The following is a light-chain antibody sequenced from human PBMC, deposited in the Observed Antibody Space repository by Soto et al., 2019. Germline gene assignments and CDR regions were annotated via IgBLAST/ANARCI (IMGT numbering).Light chain of an antibody. CDR1: QTIRSNY. J-gene: IGKJ1*01. CDR2: GAS. V-gene: IGKV3-20*01. Sequence: ETVLTQSPGTLSLSPGERATLSCRASQTIRSNYLAWYRQTPGQAPRLLIYGASNRATGIADRFSGSGSGTDFTLIISRLEPEDFALEYCPQYGSSPWTFGQGTKVEIK. CDR3: PQYGSSPWT.